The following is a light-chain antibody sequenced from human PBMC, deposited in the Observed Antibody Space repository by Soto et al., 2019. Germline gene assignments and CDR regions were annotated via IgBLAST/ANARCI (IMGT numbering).Light chain of an antibody. CDR2: DAS. CDR3: QQYNKWPPFT. Sequence: EIVMTQSPPTLSVSPGERATLSCRASQRVSSNLAWYQQKPGQAPRLLIYDASTRATGIPDRFSGSGSGTEFNLAISSLQSEDFALYYCQQYNKWPPFTFGTGTKVYLK. CDR1: QRVSSN. V-gene: IGKV3-15*01. J-gene: IGKJ3*01.